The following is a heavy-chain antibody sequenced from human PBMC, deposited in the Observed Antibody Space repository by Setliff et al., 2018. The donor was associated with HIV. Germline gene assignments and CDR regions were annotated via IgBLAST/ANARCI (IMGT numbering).Heavy chain of an antibody. Sequence: SETLSLTCTVSGGSISSDYWSWIRQPPGKGLEWIGYVYHSGSTSYNPSLKSRVTISVDTSKNQFSMKLRSVTAADTAVYYCARLRSELGVFDYWVQGTLVTVS. CDR1: GGSISSDY. CDR2: VYHSGST. CDR3: ARLRSELGVFDY. D-gene: IGHD1-26*01. J-gene: IGHJ4*02. V-gene: IGHV4-59*08.